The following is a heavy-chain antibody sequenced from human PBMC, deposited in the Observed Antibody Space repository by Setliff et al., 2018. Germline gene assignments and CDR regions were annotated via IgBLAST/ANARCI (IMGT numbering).Heavy chain of an antibody. CDR2: ISPDNKKI. D-gene: IGHD2-2*01. J-gene: IGHJ4*02. V-gene: IGHV3-48*04. CDR3: ATPALSSIDY. Sequence: LRLSCAASGFTFSTHAMTWVRQAPGRGLEWIAYISPDNKKIYHADSVKGRFTISRDNAKNSVYLHMDSLRPEDTAVYYCATPALSSIDYWGQGTLVTVSS. CDR1: GFTFSTHA.